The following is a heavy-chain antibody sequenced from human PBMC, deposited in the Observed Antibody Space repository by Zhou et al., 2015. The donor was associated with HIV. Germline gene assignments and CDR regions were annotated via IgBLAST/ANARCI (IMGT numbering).Heavy chain of an antibody. J-gene: IGHJ4*02. CDR2: IIPIFGTA. CDR1: GGTFSSYA. CDR3: AREAAPLSQDYYDSSAIGYYFDY. D-gene: IGHD3-22*01. Sequence: QVQLVQSGAEVKKPGSSVKVSCKASGGTFSSYAISWVRQAPGQGLEWMGGIIPIFGTANYAQKFQGRVTITADESTSTAYMELSSLRSEDTAVYYCAREAAPLSQDYYDSSAIGYYFDYWGQGTLVTVSS. V-gene: IGHV1-69*01.